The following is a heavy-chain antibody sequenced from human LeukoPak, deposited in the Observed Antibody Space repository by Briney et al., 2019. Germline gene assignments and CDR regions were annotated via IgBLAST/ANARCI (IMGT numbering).Heavy chain of an antibody. Sequence: PSETLSLICAVSGYSINSGYYWGWIRQPPGKGLEWIGSIYDTGIIYYNPSLKSRVTISVDTSKNQFSLRLSSVTAADTAVYYCARRTYSGSYPYYYYYMDVWGKGTTVTVSS. CDR1: GYSINSGYY. D-gene: IGHD1-26*01. CDR2: IYDTGII. CDR3: ARRTYSGSYPYYYYYMDV. V-gene: IGHV4-38-2*01. J-gene: IGHJ6*03.